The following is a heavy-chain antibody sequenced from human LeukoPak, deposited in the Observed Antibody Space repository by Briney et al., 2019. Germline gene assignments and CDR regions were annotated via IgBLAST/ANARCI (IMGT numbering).Heavy chain of an antibody. Sequence: SETLSLTCTVSGGSISSYYWSWIRQPPGKGLEWIGYIYYSGSTNYNPSLKSRVTISVDTSKNQFSLKLSSVTAADTAVYYCARDRYDFWSGYYYYYGMDAWGQGTTVTVSS. CDR2: IYYSGST. D-gene: IGHD3-3*01. V-gene: IGHV4-59*01. CDR1: GGSISSYY. J-gene: IGHJ6*02. CDR3: ARDRYDFWSGYYYYYGMDA.